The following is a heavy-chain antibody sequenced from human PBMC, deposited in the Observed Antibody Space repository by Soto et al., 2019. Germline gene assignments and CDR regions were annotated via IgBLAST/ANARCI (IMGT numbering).Heavy chain of an antibody. CDR1: GFTFSSYG. CDR3: ARDGGYSGYAIDY. D-gene: IGHD5-12*01. J-gene: IGHJ4*02. V-gene: IGHV3-33*01. CDR2: IWYDGSNK. Sequence: PGGSLRLSCAASGFTFSSYGMHWVRQAPGKGLEWVAVIWYDGSNKYYADSVKGRFTISRDNSKNTLYLQMNSLRAGDTAVYYCARDGGYSGYAIDYWGQGTLVTVSS.